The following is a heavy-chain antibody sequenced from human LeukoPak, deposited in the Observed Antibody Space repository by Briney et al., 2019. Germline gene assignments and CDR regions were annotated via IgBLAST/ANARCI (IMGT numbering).Heavy chain of an antibody. J-gene: IGHJ5*02. Sequence: SETLSLTCTVSGGSISSNTYYWGWVRQPPGKGLERIGNIYYSGSTYYNPSLKSRVTISVDTSKNQFSLKLNSVTAADTAVYYCARAYILTGYYNWFDPWGQGTLVTVSS. CDR2: IYYSGST. CDR3: ARAYILTGYYNWFDP. D-gene: IGHD3-9*01. CDR1: GGSISSNTYY. V-gene: IGHV4-39*01.